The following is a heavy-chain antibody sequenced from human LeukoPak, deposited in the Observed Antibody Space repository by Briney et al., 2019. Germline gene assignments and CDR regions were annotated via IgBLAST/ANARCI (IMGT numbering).Heavy chain of an antibody. V-gene: IGHV1-2*06. CDR1: GYTLTGYY. CDR3: ARNRGLVLRYYPEY. D-gene: IGHD3-10*01. J-gene: IGHJ4*02. CDR2: IDPNSGGT. Sequence: ASVKVSCKASGYTLTGYYIHWVRQAPGQGLEWMGRIDPNSGGTNYAQKFQGRVTMTRDTSIRTVYMEVSRLRFDDTAVYYCARNRGLVLRYYPEYWGQGTLVTVSS.